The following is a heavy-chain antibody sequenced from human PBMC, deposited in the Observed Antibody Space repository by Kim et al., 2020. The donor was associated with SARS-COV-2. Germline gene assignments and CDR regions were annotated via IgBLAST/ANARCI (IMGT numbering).Heavy chain of an antibody. Sequence: SETLSLTCTVSGGSISSSSYYWGWIRQPPGKGLEWIGSIYYSGSTYYNPSLKSRVTICVDTSKNQFSLKLSSVTAADTAVYYCARQYLWYSSSWYGERNMGSFDPWGQGTLVTVSS. CDR3: ARQYLWYSSSWYGERNMGSFDP. CDR1: GGSISSSSYY. D-gene: IGHD6-13*01. J-gene: IGHJ5*02. CDR2: IYYSGST. V-gene: IGHV4-39*01.